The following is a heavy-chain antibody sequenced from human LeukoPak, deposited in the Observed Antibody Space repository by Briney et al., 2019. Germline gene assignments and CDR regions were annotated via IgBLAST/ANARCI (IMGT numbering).Heavy chain of an antibody. CDR1: GFTFSNYG. Sequence: GGSLRLSCAASGFTFSNYGMQWVRQASGKGLVWVSRIKSDGTTTGHADFVKGRFTISRDNAKNTLYLQMNSLRAEYTAVYYCAREWGMDVWGQGTTVTVSS. CDR3: AREWGMDV. J-gene: IGHJ6*02. CDR2: IKSDGTTT. V-gene: IGHV3-74*01.